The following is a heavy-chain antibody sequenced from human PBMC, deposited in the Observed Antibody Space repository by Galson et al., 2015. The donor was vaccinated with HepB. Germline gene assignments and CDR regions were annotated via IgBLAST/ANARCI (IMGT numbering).Heavy chain of an antibody. V-gene: IGHV1-18*01. CDR3: ARAPARSIIVGATLVESGLALDEYFQH. D-gene: IGHD1-26*01. CDR2: ISAYNGNT. Sequence: SVKVSCKASGYTFTSYGISWVRQAPGQGLEWMGWISAYNGNTNYAQKLQGRVTMTTDTSTSTAYMELRSLRSDDTAVYYCARAPARSIIVGATLVESGLALDEYFQHWGQGTLVTVSS. J-gene: IGHJ1*01. CDR1: GYTFTSYG.